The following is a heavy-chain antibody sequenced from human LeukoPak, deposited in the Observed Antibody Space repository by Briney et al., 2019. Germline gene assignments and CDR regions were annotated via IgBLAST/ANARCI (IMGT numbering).Heavy chain of an antibody. Sequence: SETLSLPCTVSGDSISSSSYYWGWSRQPTGKGLEMIGSIYYSGSTYYNPSLKSRVTISVDTSNTQFSLKLSSETAADTAVYYCAREDIVVVPAAIGTENAFDIWGQGTMVTVSS. D-gene: IGHD2-2*01. CDR1: GDSISSSSYY. J-gene: IGHJ3*02. V-gene: IGHV4-39*07. CDR3: AREDIVVVPAAIGTENAFDI. CDR2: IYYSGST.